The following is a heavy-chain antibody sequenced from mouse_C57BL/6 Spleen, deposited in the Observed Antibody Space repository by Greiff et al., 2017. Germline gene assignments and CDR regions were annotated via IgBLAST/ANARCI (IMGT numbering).Heavy chain of an antibody. J-gene: IGHJ2*01. D-gene: IGHD1-1*01. CDR2: IYPGDGDT. V-gene: IGHV1-82*01. Sequence: QVQLQQSGPELVKPGASVKISCKASGYAFSSSWMNWVKQRPGKGLEWIGRIYPGDGDTNYNGKFKGKATMTEDKSSSTAYMQLSSLTSEDSAFYFCARSDYYGSSYVPYFDYWGQGTTLTVSS. CDR3: ARSDYYGSSYVPYFDY. CDR1: GYAFSSSW.